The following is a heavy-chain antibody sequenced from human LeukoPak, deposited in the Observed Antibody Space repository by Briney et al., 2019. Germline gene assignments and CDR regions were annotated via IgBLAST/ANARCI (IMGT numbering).Heavy chain of an antibody. CDR2: LYSNGNI. V-gene: IGHV3-53*01. CDR3: ARYSGDYSANLYYFDY. J-gene: IGHJ4*02. D-gene: IGHD4-23*01. Sequence: GGSLRPSCAASGFIVSRNYMGWVRQAPGKGLEWVSVLYSNGNIHYTDSVKGRFTISRDNSKNTLYLQMNNLRAEDTAIYYCARYSGDYSANLYYFDYWGQGTLVTVSS. CDR1: GFIVSRNY.